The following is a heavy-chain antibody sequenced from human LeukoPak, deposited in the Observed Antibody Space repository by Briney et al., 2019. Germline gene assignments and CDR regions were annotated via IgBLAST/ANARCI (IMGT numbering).Heavy chain of an antibody. Sequence: GASVKVSCKASGYTFISHGISWVRQAPGQGLEWMGWISTYNGNTNFAQKLQGRVTMTTDTSTSTAYMELRSLGSDDTAVYYCARDRRDYYDTSGFGFWGQGTLVTVSS. D-gene: IGHD3-22*01. CDR1: GYTFISHG. CDR3: ARDRRDYYDTSGFGF. V-gene: IGHV1-18*01. J-gene: IGHJ4*02. CDR2: ISTYNGNT.